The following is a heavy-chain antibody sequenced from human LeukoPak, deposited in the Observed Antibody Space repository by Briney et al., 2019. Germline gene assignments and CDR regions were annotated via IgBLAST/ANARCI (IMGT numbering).Heavy chain of an antibody. Sequence: PGGSLRLSCAASGFTFDDYAMHWVRQAPGKGLEWVSGISWNSDKIGYADSVKGRFTISRDNSRNTLYLQMNSLRAEDTAIYYCAKNGDRGAYCSGGTCYPYYYYYMDVWGKGTTVTISS. V-gene: IGHV3-9*01. CDR1: GFTFDDYA. J-gene: IGHJ6*03. CDR3: AKNGDRGAYCSGGTCYPYYYYYMDV. D-gene: IGHD2-15*01. CDR2: ISWNSDKI.